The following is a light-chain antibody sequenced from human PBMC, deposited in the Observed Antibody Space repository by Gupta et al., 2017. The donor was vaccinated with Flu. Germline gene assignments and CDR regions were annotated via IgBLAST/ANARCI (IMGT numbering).Light chain of an antibody. CDR3: GTWDSSLSAWV. CDR1: SSNIENNY. CDR2: ENN. V-gene: IGLV1-51*02. Sequence: QSVLTQPPSVSAAPGQKGHISCSRSSSNIENNYVSWYQQLPGTAPKLLIYENNKRPSGIPDRFSGSKSDTSATLGITGLQTGDEADYYCGTWDSSLSAWVFGGGTKLTVL. J-gene: IGLJ3*02.